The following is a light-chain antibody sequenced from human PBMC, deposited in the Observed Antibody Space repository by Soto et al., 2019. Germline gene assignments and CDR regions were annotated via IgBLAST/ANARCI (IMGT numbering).Light chain of an antibody. J-gene: IGKJ3*01. CDR2: GAS. CDR1: QSVSSN. Sequence: EIVMTQSPATLSVSPGERATLSCRASQSVSSNLAWYQQKPGQAPRLLIYGASTSATGIPARFSGSGSGTEFTLTISSLQSEDFAVSYCQQYNNWPFTLGPGTKVDI. CDR3: QQYNNWPFT. V-gene: IGKV3-15*01.